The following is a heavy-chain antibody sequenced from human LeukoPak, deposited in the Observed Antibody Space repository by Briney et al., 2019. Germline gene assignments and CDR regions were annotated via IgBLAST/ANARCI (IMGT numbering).Heavy chain of an antibody. V-gene: IGHV4-4*07. CDR2: IYTSGST. CDR3: AKGRFPWGISITAPDY. Sequence: SETLSLTCTVSGGSISSYYWSWIRQPAGKGLEWIGRIYTSGSTNYNPSLKSRVTMSVDTSKNQFSLKLSSVTAADTAVYYCAKGRFPWGISITAPDYWGQGTLVTVSS. J-gene: IGHJ4*02. CDR1: GGSISSYY. D-gene: IGHD1-14*01.